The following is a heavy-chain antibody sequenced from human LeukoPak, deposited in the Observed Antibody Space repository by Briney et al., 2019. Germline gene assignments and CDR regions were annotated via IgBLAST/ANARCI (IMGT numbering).Heavy chain of an antibody. CDR3: ARGKRGKGLKTYYYDSSGYWPIDY. D-gene: IGHD3-22*01. CDR2: INHSGST. Sequence: SETLSLTCAVSGVPFSNYYWSWVRQSPTQGLEWIGEINHSGSTNYNPSLKSRVTISVDTSKNQFSLKLSSVTAADTAVYYCARGKRGKGLKTYYYDSSGYWPIDYWGQGTLVTVSS. V-gene: IGHV4-34*01. J-gene: IGHJ4*02. CDR1: GVPFSNYY.